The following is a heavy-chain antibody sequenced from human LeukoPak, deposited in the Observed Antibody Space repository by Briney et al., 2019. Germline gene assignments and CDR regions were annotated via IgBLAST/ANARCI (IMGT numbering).Heavy chain of an antibody. Sequence: GGSLRLSCAASGFTFSSYGMHWVRQAPGQGLEWMGWINPNSGGTNYAQTFQGRVTMTRDTSISTAYMELSRLRSDDTAVYYCARGRRVLRYFDWFHYYYYMDVWGKGTTVTISS. CDR2: INPNSGGT. CDR1: GFTFSSYG. D-gene: IGHD3-9*01. CDR3: ARGRRVLRYFDWFHYYYYMDV. J-gene: IGHJ6*03. V-gene: IGHV1-2*02.